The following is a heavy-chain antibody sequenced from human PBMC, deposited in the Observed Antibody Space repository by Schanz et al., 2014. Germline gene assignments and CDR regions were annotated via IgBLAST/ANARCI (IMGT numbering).Heavy chain of an antibody. V-gene: IGHV3-23*04. D-gene: IGHD4-17*01. CDR3: ARKMKLGVYGGKGHDSLDI. CDR1: GFTFTNYA. Sequence: EVQLAESGGGLVQPGGSLRLSCAASGFTFTNYAMSWVRQAPGKGLEWVSAISGSGGSTYYADSVKGRFTISRDNAKNSLYLEMNSLRAEDTAVYYCARKMKLGVYGGKGHDSLDIWGQGTMVTVSS. CDR2: ISGSGGST. J-gene: IGHJ3*02.